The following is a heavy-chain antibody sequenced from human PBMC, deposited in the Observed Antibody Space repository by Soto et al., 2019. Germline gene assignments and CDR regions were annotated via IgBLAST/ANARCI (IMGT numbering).Heavy chain of an antibody. CDR1: GYTFTSYD. Sequence: GASVKVSCKASGYTFTSYDINWVRQATGQGLEWMGWMNPNSGNTGYAQKFQGRVTMTRNTSISTAYMELSSLRSEDTAVYYFARNLGQLFHRYYYYYMDVWGKGTTVTVSS. CDR3: ARNLGQLFHRYYYYYMDV. J-gene: IGHJ6*03. D-gene: IGHD2-2*01. CDR2: MNPNSGNT. V-gene: IGHV1-8*01.